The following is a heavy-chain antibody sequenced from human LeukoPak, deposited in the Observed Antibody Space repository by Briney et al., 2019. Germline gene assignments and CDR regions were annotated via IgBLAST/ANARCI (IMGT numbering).Heavy chain of an antibody. V-gene: IGHV1-2*02. Sequence: ASVKVSCTASGYTFTGYYIQWVRQAPGQGLEWMGWINPNSGATNYTQKFQDRVTMTRHTSISTAYLELTRLTSDDTAMYYFARRHLWFGGGFDIWGQGTMVTASS. CDR1: GYTFTGYY. CDR2: INPNSGAT. CDR3: ARRHLWFGGGFDI. J-gene: IGHJ3*02. D-gene: IGHD3-10*01.